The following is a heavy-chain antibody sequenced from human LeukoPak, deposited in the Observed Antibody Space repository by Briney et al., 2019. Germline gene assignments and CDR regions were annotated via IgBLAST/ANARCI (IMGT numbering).Heavy chain of an antibody. CDR2: IYYSGST. Sequence: PSETLSLTCTVSGDSISSSSNYWAWIRQPPGTGLEWIGSIYYSGSTYYNPSLKSRVTISVDTSRNQFSLKLSSVTAAGTAVYYCARAYTAMVYFDYWGQGTLVTVSS. D-gene: IGHD5-18*01. CDR1: GDSISSSSNY. CDR3: ARAYTAMVYFDY. V-gene: IGHV4-39*01. J-gene: IGHJ4*02.